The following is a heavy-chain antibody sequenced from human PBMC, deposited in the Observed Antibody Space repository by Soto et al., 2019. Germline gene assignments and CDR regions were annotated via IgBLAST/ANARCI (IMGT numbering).Heavy chain of an antibody. J-gene: IGHJ5*02. CDR3: ARERTRGFDP. CDR2: MNPNSGNT. V-gene: IGHV1-8*01. CDR1: GYTFTSYD. Sequence: QVQLVQSGAEVKKPGASVKVSCKASGYTFTSYDINWVRQATGQGLEWMGWMNPNSGNTVYAQKFQGRVTMPRNTSLSTAYIELSSLRSEDTAVYFCARERTRGFDPWGQGTLVTVSS.